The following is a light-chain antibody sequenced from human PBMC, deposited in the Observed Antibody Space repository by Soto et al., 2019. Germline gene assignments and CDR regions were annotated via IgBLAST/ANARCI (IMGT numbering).Light chain of an antibody. J-gene: IGKJ1*01. CDR3: QQYGSLSWA. Sequence: EIVLTQSPGTLSLSPGERATLYCRASQSVGSDFLAWYQQRPGQPPRILIFGASGRATGIPDRFSGSGSGTDFTLTISRLEPEDFVVYYCQQYGSLSWAFGQGTKVDIK. CDR2: GAS. CDR1: QSVGSDF. V-gene: IGKV3-20*01.